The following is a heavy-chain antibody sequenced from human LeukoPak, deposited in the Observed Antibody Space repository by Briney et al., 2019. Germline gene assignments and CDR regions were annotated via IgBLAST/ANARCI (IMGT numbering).Heavy chain of an antibody. Sequence: GGSLRLSCAASGFTFDGYGMSWVRQAPGKGLEWVSGINWNGGSTGYADSVKGRFTISRDNAKNSLYLQMNSLRAEDTALYYCARDGRISRDIVVVLAAHWGQGTLVTVSS. J-gene: IGHJ4*02. D-gene: IGHD2-2*01. CDR1: GFTFDGYG. CDR2: INWNGGST. CDR3: ARDGRISRDIVVVLAAH. V-gene: IGHV3-20*04.